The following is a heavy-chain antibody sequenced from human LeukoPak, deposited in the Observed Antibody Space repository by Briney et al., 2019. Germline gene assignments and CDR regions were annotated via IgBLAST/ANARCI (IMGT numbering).Heavy chain of an antibody. D-gene: IGHD1-1*01. CDR2: INWNGGST. J-gene: IGHJ6*03. V-gene: IGHV3-20*04. Sequence: GGSLRLSCAASGFTFSSYGMSWVRQAPGKGLEWVSGINWNGGSTGYANSVKGRFTISRDNAKNSLYLQMNSLRAEDTALYYCARGTAYYYYYMDVWGKGTTVTVSS. CDR1: GFTFSSYG. CDR3: ARGTAYYYYYMDV.